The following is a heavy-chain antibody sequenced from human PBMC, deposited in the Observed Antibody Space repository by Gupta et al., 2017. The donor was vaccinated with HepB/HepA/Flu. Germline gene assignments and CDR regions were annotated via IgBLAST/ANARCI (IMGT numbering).Heavy chain of an antibody. Sequence: EGLLMESGGGLVQPGGALRLSCTASGLTFYTSWMSWVRQAPGKGQQWVDTIKPDGREIYYLYSVKGRFTISRDNAKNSLVLQMNSLRADDTAVYYCARDPLPNWYDPWGQGTLVTVSS. CDR1: GLTFYTSW. J-gene: IGHJ5*02. V-gene: IGHV3-7*01. CDR3: ARDPLPNWYDP. CDR2: IKPDGREI.